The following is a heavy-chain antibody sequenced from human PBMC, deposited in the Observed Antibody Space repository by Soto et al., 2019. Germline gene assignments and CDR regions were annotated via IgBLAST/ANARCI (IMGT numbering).Heavy chain of an antibody. CDR2: ISSSSSTI. Sequence: EVQLVESGGGLVQPGGSLRLSCAASGFTFSSYSMNWVRQAPGKGLEWVSYISSSSSTIYYADSVKGRFTISSDNAKNSLYLQMNSLRAEYTAVYYCARDTQLGDDFWSGYRDYYYYMDVWGKGTTVTVSS. CDR3: ARDTQLGDDFWSGYRDYYYYMDV. V-gene: IGHV3-48*01. CDR1: GFTFSSYS. J-gene: IGHJ6*03. D-gene: IGHD3-3*01.